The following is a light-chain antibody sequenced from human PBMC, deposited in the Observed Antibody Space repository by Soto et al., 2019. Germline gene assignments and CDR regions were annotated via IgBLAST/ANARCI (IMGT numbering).Light chain of an antibody. CDR1: DTIGIC. Sequence: IQMTQSPSTRSASVEDRVTITCRATDTIGICLAWYQQKPGKAPKLLIYDASRLERGVPSRFSGSASGREFAVTISSLILDDFATYYCQQYNAFACSFGQG. CDR2: DAS. CDR3: QQYNAFACS. V-gene: IGKV1-5*01. J-gene: IGKJ1*01.